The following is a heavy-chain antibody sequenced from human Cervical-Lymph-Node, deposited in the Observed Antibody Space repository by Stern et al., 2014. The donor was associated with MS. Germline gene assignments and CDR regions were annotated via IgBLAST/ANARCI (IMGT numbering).Heavy chain of an antibody. J-gene: IGHJ5*02. D-gene: IGHD6-19*01. Sequence: VQLVQSGSEVKKPGASVKVSCKASGYTFTSYAMNWVRQAPGQGLEWMGGINPNPGNPTYAQGFNGRVAFSVDTSISTAYVAVRSLKAEVTAVYYCARWDGSGWYESRFDPWGQGTLVTVSS. CDR3: ARWDGSGWYESRFDP. V-gene: IGHV7-4-1*01. CDR1: GYTFTSYA. CDR2: INPNPGNP.